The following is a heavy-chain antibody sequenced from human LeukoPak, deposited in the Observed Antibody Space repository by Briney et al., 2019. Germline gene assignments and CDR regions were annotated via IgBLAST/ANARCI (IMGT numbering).Heavy chain of an antibody. V-gene: IGHV4-30-2*01. D-gene: IGHD1-1*01. CDR3: ASSNWNPFDY. J-gene: IGHJ4*02. CDR1: GGSISSGGYY. CDR2: IYHSGST. Sequence: SETLSLTCTVSGGSISSGGYYWSWIRQPPGKGLEWIGYIYHSGSTYYNPSLKSRVTISVDRSKNQFSLKLSSVTAADTAVYYCASSNWNPFDYWGQGTLVTVSS.